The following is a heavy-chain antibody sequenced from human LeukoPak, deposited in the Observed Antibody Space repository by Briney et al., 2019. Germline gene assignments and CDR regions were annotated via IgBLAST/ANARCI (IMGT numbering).Heavy chain of an antibody. CDR2: ISGSGDT. V-gene: IGHV3-23*01. CDR3: AKEVRKVTAIRGYFDY. Sequence: PGGSLRLSCAASGFTFSSYAMGWVRQAPGKGLEWVSAISGSGDTYYADSVKGRFTISRDNSKNTLYLQMNSLRAEDTAVYYCAKEVRKVTAIRGYFDYWGQGTLVTVSS. CDR1: GFTFSSYA. J-gene: IGHJ4*02. D-gene: IGHD2-21*02.